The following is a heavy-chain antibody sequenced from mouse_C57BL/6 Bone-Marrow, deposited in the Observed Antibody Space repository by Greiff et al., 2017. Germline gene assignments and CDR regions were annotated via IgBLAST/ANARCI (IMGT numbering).Heavy chain of an antibody. J-gene: IGHJ4*01. CDR3: NYGNYVVFYAMDY. V-gene: IGHV14-4*01. CDR1: GFNIKDDY. Sequence: VQLQQSGAELVRPGASVKLSCTASGFNIKDDYMHWVKQRPEQGLEWIGWIDPENGDTEYASKFQGKATITADTSSNTAYLQLSSLTSEDTAVYYCNYGNYVVFYAMDYWGQGTSVTVSS. D-gene: IGHD2-1*01. CDR2: IDPENGDT.